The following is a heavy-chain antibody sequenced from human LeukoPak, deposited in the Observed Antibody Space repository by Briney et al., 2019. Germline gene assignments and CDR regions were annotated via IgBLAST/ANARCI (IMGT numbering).Heavy chain of an antibody. Sequence: KPGGSLRLSCVASGFTFGNSWMSWVRQAPGNGLEWVANINGDGGEKFHVDSVKGRFTISRDNAKTSLYLQMNSLRAEDTAVYFCARLNYYDNRGPDAFDIWGQGTMVTGSS. V-gene: IGHV3-7*01. CDR3: ARLNYYDNRGPDAFDI. D-gene: IGHD3-22*01. CDR2: INGDGGEK. J-gene: IGHJ3*02. CDR1: GFTFGNSW.